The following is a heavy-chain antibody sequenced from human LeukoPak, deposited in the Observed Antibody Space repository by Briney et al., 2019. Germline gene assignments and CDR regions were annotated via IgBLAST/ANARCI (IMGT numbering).Heavy chain of an antibody. D-gene: IGHD3-3*01. CDR3: ARDSSFYDFWSGYPPYYYYGMDV. CDR1: GFTFSSYW. Sequence: GGSLRLSCAASGFTFSSYWMSWVRQAPGKGLEWVANIKQDGSEKYYVDSVKGRFTISRDNAKNSLYLQMNSLRAEDTAVYYCARDSSFYDFWSGYPPYYYYGMDVWGQGTTVTVSS. CDR2: IKQDGSEK. J-gene: IGHJ6*02. V-gene: IGHV3-7*01.